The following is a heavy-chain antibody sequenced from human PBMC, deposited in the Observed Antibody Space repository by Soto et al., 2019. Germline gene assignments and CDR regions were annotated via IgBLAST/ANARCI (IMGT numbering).Heavy chain of an antibody. CDR2: INPNSGDT. D-gene: IGHD3-22*01. CDR1: GYTFTGYF. CDR3: ARVSIYYDSTGALDY. J-gene: IGHJ4*02. V-gene: IGHV1-2*02. Sequence: ASVKVSSKASGYTFTGYFMLWVRQAPGQGLEWMGWINPNSGDTNYAQKFQGRVTMTRDTSINTASMDLSRLSSDDTAVYFCARVSIYYDSTGALDYWGQGTLVTVSS.